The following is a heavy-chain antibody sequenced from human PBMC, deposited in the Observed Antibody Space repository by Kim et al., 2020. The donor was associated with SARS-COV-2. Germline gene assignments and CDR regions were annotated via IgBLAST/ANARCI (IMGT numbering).Heavy chain of an antibody. CDR3: AKVLGYDFWSVYRSDPHSYSYGMDV. CDR1: GFTFSSYA. D-gene: IGHD3-3*01. CDR2: ISGSGGST. Sequence: GGSLRLSCAASGFTFSSYAMSWVRQAPGKGLEWVSAISGSGGSTYYADSVKGRFTISRDNSKNTLYLQMNSLRAEDTAVYYCAKVLGYDFWSVYRSDPHSYSYGMDVWGQGATVTVSS. J-gene: IGHJ6*02. V-gene: IGHV3-23*01.